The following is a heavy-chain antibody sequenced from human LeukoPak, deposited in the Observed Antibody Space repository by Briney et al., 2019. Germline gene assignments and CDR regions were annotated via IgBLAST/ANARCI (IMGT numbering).Heavy chain of an antibody. CDR1: GGSITSSTYS. Sequence: SETLSLTCSVSGGSITSSTYSCGWIRQPPGKGLEWIGSIHYSGSTYYNPSLKSRVTISVDTSENQFSLKLSSVTAADTAVYYCARGVFSVLTPGARFDYWGQGTLVTVSS. J-gene: IGHJ4*02. CDR2: IHYSGST. CDR3: ARGVFSVLTPGARFDY. V-gene: IGHV4-39*01. D-gene: IGHD4-23*01.